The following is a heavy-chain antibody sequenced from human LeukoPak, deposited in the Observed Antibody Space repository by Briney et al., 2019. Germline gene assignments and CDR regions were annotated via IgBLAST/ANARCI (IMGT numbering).Heavy chain of an antibody. J-gene: IGHJ3*02. Sequence: GGYLRLSCAASGFTFSSYAMHWVRQAPGKGLEWVAVISYDGSNKYYADSVKGRFTISRDNSKNTLYLQMNSLRAEDTAVYYCARDPAGGELEHAFDIWGQGTMVTVSS. CDR1: GFTFSSYA. D-gene: IGHD1-26*01. CDR2: ISYDGSNK. V-gene: IGHV3-30*04. CDR3: ARDPAGGELEHAFDI.